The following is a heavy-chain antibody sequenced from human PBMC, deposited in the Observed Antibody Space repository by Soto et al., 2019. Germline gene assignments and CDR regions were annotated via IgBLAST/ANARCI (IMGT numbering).Heavy chain of an antibody. V-gene: IGHV4-34*01. CDR1: GGSFSGYY. J-gene: IGHJ4*02. CDR3: ARGGNSGYAY. Sequence: QVQLQQWGAGLLKPSEILSLTCAVYGGSFSGYYWSWIRQPPGKGLEWIGEINHSGSTNYNPSLKSRVTISVDTSKNQFSLKLSSVTAADTAVYYCARGGNSGYAYWGQGTLVTVSS. D-gene: IGHD5-12*01. CDR2: INHSGST.